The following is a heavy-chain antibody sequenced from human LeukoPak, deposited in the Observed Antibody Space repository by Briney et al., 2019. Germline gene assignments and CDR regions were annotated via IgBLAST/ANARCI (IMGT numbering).Heavy chain of an antibody. J-gene: IGHJ4*02. V-gene: IGHV3-30*02. CDR3: AKMGSSWQFDY. D-gene: IGHD6-13*01. Sequence: GGSPRLSCATSGFTFSRYGMHWVRQAPGKGLAWVTFIRYDGSNIYYADCVKGRFTVSRDNPKNTLYLQMNSLRPEDTAVYYCAKMGSSWQFDYGGRGTLVTVSS. CDR1: GFTFSRYG. CDR2: IRYDGSNI.